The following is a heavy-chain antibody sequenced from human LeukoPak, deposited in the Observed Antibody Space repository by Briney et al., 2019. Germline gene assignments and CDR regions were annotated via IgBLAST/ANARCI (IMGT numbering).Heavy chain of an antibody. J-gene: IGHJ4*02. Sequence: ASVKVSCKSSVYTFTDAHMHALRQAPGQGLEWMGWINPNSGGTNYAQKFQGRVTMTRDTSISTAYMELSRLRSDDTAVYYCARATQLERPDFDYWGQGTLVTVSS. D-gene: IGHD1-1*01. CDR2: INPNSGGT. CDR1: VYTFTDAH. CDR3: ARATQLERPDFDY. V-gene: IGHV1-2*02.